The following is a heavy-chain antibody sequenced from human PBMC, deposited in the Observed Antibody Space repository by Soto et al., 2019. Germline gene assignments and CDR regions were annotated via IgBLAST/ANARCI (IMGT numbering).Heavy chain of an antibody. J-gene: IGHJ2*01. D-gene: IGHD2-2*01. Sequence: EVQLVESGGGLVKPGGSLRLSCAASGFTFSAYALNWVRQAPGKGLEWVSSISGTSSYIYYADSVKGRFTISRDNGKNSLYLQMNSLRAEDTAVYYCAGGQPLGYFDLWGPGTLVTIAS. CDR2: ISGTSSYI. CDR3: AGGQPLGYFDL. V-gene: IGHV3-21*01. CDR1: GFTFSAYA.